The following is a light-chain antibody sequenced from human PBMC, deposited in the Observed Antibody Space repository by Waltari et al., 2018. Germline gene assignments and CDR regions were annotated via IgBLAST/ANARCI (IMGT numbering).Light chain of an antibody. CDR1: ESVSRA. Sequence: EIALTQSPGTLSLSVGERATVSCRASESVSRALAWYQQKPGQAPRLLISVASTRATGIPDRFSGSGAGTDFSLTISRLEPDDFAVYYCQHYLRLPVTFGQGTTVEI. J-gene: IGKJ1*01. V-gene: IGKV3-20*01. CDR2: VAS. CDR3: QHYLRLPVT.